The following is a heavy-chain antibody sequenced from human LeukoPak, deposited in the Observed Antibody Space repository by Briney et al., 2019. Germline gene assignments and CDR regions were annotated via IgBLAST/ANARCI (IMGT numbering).Heavy chain of an antibody. Sequence: GESLKLPWKFSEYPFTTYGRVWAPQMPGKGLEWMGIIYPGDSDTRYSPSIQGQVTISADKSISTAYLQWSSLTASHTAMYYCARPPQGRSGSRGFDYWGQGTLVTVSS. J-gene: IGHJ4*02. D-gene: IGHD3-22*01. CDR3: ARPPQGRSGSRGFDY. CDR2: IYPGDSDT. V-gene: IGHV5-51*01. CDR1: EYPFTTYG.